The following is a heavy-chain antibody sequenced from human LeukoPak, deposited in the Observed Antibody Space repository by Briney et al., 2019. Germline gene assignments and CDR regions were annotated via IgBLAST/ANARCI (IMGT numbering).Heavy chain of an antibody. D-gene: IGHD4-17*01. CDR2: IYSGGST. V-gene: IGHV3-53*01. J-gene: IGHJ3*01. CDR3: ARDRGDYDAFDV. Sequence: GGSLRLSCAASGFTVSSNYISWVRQAPGKGLEWVSVIYSGGSTYYADSVKGRFTISRDNSKNTLYLQMNSLRAEDTAVYYCARDRGDYDAFDVWGQGTMITVSS. CDR1: GFTVSSNY.